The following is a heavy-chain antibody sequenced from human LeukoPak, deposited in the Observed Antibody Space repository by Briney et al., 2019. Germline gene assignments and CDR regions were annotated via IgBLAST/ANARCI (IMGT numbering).Heavy chain of an antibody. CDR1: RGSIGSGSCY. J-gene: IGHJ6*02. D-gene: IGHD3-10*01. Sequence: SETLSLTCTVSRGSIGSGSCYWRWIRQPAEKGLEWIGRSYSNGTTNHNPSLKSRTTISVDTSKNHFSLKLSSVTAADTAVYYCARGRGRDVSFYYGMDVWGQGTTVTVSS. V-gene: IGHV4-61*02. CDR2: SYSNGTT. CDR3: ARGRGRDVSFYYGMDV.